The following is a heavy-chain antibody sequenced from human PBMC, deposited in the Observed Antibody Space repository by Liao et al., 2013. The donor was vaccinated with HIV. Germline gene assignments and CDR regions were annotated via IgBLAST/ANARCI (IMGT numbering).Heavy chain of an antibody. J-gene: IGHJ3*02. Sequence: QLQLQESGSGLVKPSQTLSLTCAVSGVSISSGGSSWTWIRQPPGQGLEWIGYIYHFGSTYYNPSLKSRVTISVDRSKNQFSLRLSSVTAADTAVYYCARAVSSDNYHDAFDIWGQGTMVTVSS. CDR1: GVSISSGGSS. V-gene: IGHV4-30-2*01. D-gene: IGHD3-22*01. CDR3: ARAVSSDNYHDAFDI. CDR2: IYHFGST.